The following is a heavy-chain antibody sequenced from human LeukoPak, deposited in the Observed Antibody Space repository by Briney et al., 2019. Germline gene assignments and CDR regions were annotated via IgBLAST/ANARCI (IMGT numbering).Heavy chain of an antibody. CDR3: ATSAQTYYYYMDV. V-gene: IGHV3-7*03. J-gene: IGHJ6*03. CDR2: IKQDGSEK. Sequence: PGGSLRLSCAASGFTFSSYWMSWVRQAPGKGLEWVANIKQDGSEKYYVDSVKGRFTISRDNAKNSLYLQMNSLRAEDTAVYYCATSAQTYYYYMDVWGKGTTVTISS. CDR1: GFTFSSYW.